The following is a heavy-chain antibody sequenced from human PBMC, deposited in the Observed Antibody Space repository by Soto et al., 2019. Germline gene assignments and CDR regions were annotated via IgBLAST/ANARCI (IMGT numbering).Heavy chain of an antibody. V-gene: IGHV1-18*01. J-gene: IGHJ4*02. CDR3: ARGCQWLPGGGVDY. D-gene: IGHD6-19*01. CDR1: GYTFTSYG. CDR2: ISAYNGNT. Sequence: QVQLVQSGAEVKKPGASVKVSCKASGYTFTSYGISWVRQAPGQGLEWMGWISAYNGNTNYAQKLKGRVTMTTDTSTSRAYMELRSLRAGDTAGYSCARGCQWLPGGGVDYWGQGTLVTVSS.